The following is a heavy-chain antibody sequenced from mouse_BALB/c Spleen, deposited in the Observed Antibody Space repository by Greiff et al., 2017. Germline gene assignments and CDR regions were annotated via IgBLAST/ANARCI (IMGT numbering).Heavy chain of an antibody. CDR3: ARQRGSSYHFDY. D-gene: IGHD2-10*01. CDR1: GFAFSSYD. Sequence: EVMLVESGGGLVKPGGSLKLSCAASGFAFSSYDMSWVRQTPEKRLEWVAYISSGGGSTYYPDTVKGRFTISRDNAKNTLYLQMSSLKSEDTAMYYCARQRGSSYHFDYWGQGTTRTVSS. CDR2: ISSGGGST. V-gene: IGHV5-12-1*01. J-gene: IGHJ2*01.